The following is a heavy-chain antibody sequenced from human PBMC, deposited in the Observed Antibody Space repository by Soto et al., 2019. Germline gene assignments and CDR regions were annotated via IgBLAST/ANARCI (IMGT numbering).Heavy chain of an antibody. Sequence: SETLSLTCTVSGGSISSSSYYWGWIRQPPGKGLEWIGSIYYSGSTYYNPSLKSRVTISVDTPKNHFSLKLSFVTAADTAVYYCARLTSDYYGSGSYPWGQGTLVTVSS. J-gene: IGHJ5*02. V-gene: IGHV4-39*01. CDR3: ARLTSDYYGSGSYP. CDR1: GGSISSSSYY. CDR2: IYYSGST. D-gene: IGHD3-10*01.